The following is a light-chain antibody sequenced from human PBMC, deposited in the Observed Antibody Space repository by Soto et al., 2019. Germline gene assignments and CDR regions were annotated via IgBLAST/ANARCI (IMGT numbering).Light chain of an antibody. Sequence: EIVLTQSPGTLSLSPGQRATLSCRASESISRDYLAWYQQRLGQAPRLLIYGASSGATGIPDRFSGSGSGTDFTLTISRLEPEDFAVYYCQQYAESPLTFGPGTKVDIK. J-gene: IGKJ3*01. V-gene: IGKV3-20*01. CDR1: ESISRDY. CDR2: GAS. CDR3: QQYAESPLT.